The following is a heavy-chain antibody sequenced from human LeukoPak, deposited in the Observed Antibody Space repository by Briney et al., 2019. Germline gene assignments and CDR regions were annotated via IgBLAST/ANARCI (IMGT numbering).Heavy chain of an antibody. V-gene: IGHV3-23*01. D-gene: IGHD6-13*01. CDR3: AKGGGGSSWYIPWFDP. CDR2: ISGSGGST. Sequence: GGSLRLSCAASGFTVSSNYMTWVRQAPGKGLEWVSAISGSGGSTYYADSVKGRFTISRDNSKNTLYLQMNSLRAEDTAVYYCAKGGGGSSWYIPWFDPWGQGTLVTVSS. J-gene: IGHJ5*02. CDR1: GFTVSSNY.